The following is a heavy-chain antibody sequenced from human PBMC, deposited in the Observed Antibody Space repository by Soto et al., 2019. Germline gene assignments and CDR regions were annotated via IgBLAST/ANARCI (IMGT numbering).Heavy chain of an antibody. CDR3: ARAWYSSSPGSWFDP. Sequence: QVQLQQWGAGLLKPSETLSLTCAVYGGSFSGYYWSWIRQPPGKGREWIGEINHSGSTNYNPSLKSRVTISVDTSKNQFSLKLSSVTAADTAVYYCARAWYSSSPGSWFDPWGQGTLVTVSS. CDR1: GGSFSGYY. CDR2: INHSGST. V-gene: IGHV4-34*01. D-gene: IGHD6-6*01. J-gene: IGHJ5*02.